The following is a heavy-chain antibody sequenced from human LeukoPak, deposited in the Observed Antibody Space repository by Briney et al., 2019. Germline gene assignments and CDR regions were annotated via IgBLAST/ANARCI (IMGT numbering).Heavy chain of an antibody. D-gene: IGHD1-26*01. J-gene: IGHJ4*02. CDR3: ARDFIVGATTRGY. CDR2: INHSGST. CDR1: GGSFSGYY. Sequence: SETLSLTCAVYGGSFSGYYWSWIRQPPGKGLEWIGEINHSGSTNYNPSLKSRVTISVDTSKNQFSLKLSSVTAADTAVYYCARDFIVGATTRGYWGQGTLVTVSS. V-gene: IGHV4-34*01.